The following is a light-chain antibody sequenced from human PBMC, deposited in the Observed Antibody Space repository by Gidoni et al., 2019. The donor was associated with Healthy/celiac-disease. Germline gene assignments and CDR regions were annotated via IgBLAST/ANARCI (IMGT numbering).Light chain of an antibody. CDR3: QSYDSSTWV. J-gene: IGLJ3*02. CDR1: SGSIASND. CDR2: EDN. V-gene: IGLV6-57*04. Sequence: HSVSESPGKTVTISCTRSSGSIASNDVQGYQQRPGSAPTTVIYEDNQRPSGVPDRFSGSIASSSNSASLTISVLKPEDEADYYCQSYDSSTWVFGGGTQLTVL.